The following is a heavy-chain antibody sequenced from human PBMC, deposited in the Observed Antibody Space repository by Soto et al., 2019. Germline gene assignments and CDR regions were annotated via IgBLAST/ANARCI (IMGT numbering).Heavy chain of an antibody. D-gene: IGHD3-16*01. V-gene: IGHV3-30*04. Sequence: QVQLVESGGGVVQPGRSLRLSWAASGFTFSDYAMHWVRQAPGKGLDWVAVISPDGRNKYYADSGKGRFTISRDDSKNTLYAQMSSLKTEDPAVDYCASGATWYVSYWGQGPLLIVAS. CDR1: GFTFSDYA. CDR2: ISPDGRNK. J-gene: IGHJ4*02. CDR3: ASGATWYVSY.